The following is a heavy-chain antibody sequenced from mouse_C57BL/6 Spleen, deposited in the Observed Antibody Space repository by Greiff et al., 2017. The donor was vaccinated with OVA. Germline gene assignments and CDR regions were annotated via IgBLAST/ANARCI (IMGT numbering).Heavy chain of an antibody. Sequence: VQRVESGPGLVQPSQSLSITCTVSGFSLTSYGVHWVRQSPGKGLEWLGVIWRGGSTDYNAAFMSRLSITKDNSKSQVFFKMNSLQADDTAIYYCAKNIYDYDWYFDVWGTGTTVTVSS. CDR2: IWRGGST. CDR3: AKNIYDYDWYFDV. D-gene: IGHD2-4*01. J-gene: IGHJ1*03. V-gene: IGHV2-5*01. CDR1: GFSLTSYG.